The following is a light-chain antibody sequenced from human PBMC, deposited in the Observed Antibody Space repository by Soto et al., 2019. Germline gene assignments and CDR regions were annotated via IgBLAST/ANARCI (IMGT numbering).Light chain of an antibody. J-gene: IGKJ5*01. CDR2: GAS. CDR3: QHYGGAPLT. V-gene: IGKV3-20*01. Sequence: DIVLTQSPGTLSLSPGERATLSCRASQSVTSGHLAWYQLKPGQAPRLLIYGASSRATGIPDRFSGSGSGTDLTLTISRLEPEDFAAYYCQHYGGAPLTFGQGTRLEI. CDR1: QSVTSGH.